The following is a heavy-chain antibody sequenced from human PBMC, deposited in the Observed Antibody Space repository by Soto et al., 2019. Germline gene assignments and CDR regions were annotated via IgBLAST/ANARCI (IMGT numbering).Heavy chain of an antibody. CDR2: IRAYNGNT. J-gene: IGHJ4*02. V-gene: IGHV1-18*01. D-gene: IGHD6-13*01. CDR1: GYTFTSYG. CDR3: ARVIAAAVDFDY. Sequence: QVQLVQSGAEVKKPGASVKVSCKASGYTFTSYGISWVRQAPGQGLEWMGWIRAYNGNTNYAQKLQGRVTMTKDTSTSTADMELRSLRSDDTAVYYCARVIAAAVDFDYWGQGTLVTVSS.